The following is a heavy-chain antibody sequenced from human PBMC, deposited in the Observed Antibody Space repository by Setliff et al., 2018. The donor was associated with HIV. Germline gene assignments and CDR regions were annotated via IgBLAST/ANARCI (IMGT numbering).Heavy chain of an antibody. V-gene: IGHV3-7*01. Sequence: PGGSLRLSCAASGFTFSRYWMSWVRQAPGRGLEWVANIKYDGSYKQYVDSVKGRFTISRDNAKNSLYLQMNSLRAEDTAVYYCARGPEYYDFWSGYNQDIWASDYWGQGTLVTVSS. CDR2: IKYDGSYK. D-gene: IGHD3-3*01. CDR3: ARGPEYYDFWSGYNQDIWASDY. CDR1: GFTFSRYW. J-gene: IGHJ4*02.